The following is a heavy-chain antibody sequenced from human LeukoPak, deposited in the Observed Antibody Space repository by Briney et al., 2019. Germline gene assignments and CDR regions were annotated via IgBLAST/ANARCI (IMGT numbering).Heavy chain of an antibody. CDR2: IRYDGSNK. CDR1: GFTFSSYG. V-gene: IGHV3-30*02. J-gene: IGHJ4*02. Sequence: GGSLRLSCAASGFTFSSYGMHWVRQAPGKGLEWVAFIRYDGSNKYYADSVKGRCTISRDNSKNTLYLQMNSLRAEDTAVYYCAKTKYRGSWYYLDYWGQGTLVTVSS. D-gene: IGHD6-13*01. CDR3: AKTKYRGSWYYLDY.